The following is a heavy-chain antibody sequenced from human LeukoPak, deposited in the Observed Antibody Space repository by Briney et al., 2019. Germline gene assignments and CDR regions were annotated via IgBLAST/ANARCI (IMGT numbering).Heavy chain of an antibody. J-gene: IGHJ4*02. V-gene: IGHV3-23*01. CDR1: GFTVSSNY. Sequence: GGSLRLSCAASGFTVSSNYMSWVRRAPGKGLEWVSVISGSGGSTYYADSVKGRFTISRNNSKNALCLQMNSLRAEDTAVYYCARSSDYDFWRRGNYWGQGTLVTVSS. D-gene: IGHD3-3*01. CDR2: ISGSGGST. CDR3: ARSSDYDFWRRGNY.